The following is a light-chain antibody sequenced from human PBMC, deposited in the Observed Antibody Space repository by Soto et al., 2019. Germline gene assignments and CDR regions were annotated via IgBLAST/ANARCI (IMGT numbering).Light chain of an antibody. CDR1: QSVRTTY. CDR3: QQYSSSQGWT. CDR2: NAS. Sequence: EIVLTQSPGTLSLSPGERATLSCRASQSVRTTYLAWYQQKPGQAPRLLIYNASNRTTGIPDRFSGSGSGTDFTLTINRLEPADFAVYFCQQYSSSQGWTFGQGTKVE. V-gene: IGKV3-20*01. J-gene: IGKJ1*01.